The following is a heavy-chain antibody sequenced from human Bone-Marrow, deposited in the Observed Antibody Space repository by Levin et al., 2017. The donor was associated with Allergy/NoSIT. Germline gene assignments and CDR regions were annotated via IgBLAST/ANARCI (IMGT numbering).Heavy chain of an antibody. Sequence: HAGGSLRLSCTTSGFTFGDYAINWVRQAPGKGLEWLGFIRSNTHGGTAEYAASVKGTFTISRDDSKSVAYLQMNSLKTEDTAVYYCSRRPSESIFQGDYWGQGTLVTVSS. CDR1: GFTFGDYA. CDR3: SRRPSESIFQGDY. J-gene: IGHJ4*02. D-gene: IGHD3-9*01. CDR2: IRSNTHGGTA. V-gene: IGHV3-49*04.